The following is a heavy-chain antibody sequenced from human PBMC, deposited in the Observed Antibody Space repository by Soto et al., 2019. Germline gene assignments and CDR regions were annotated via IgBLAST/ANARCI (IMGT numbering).Heavy chain of an antibody. CDR1: GGSISSSSYY. J-gene: IGHJ4*02. V-gene: IGHV4-39*07. CDR3: ARDLVGLTHFDY. CDR2: IYYLGRT. Sequence: SETLSLTCTASGGSISSSSYYWGWIRQPPGKGLEWIGSIYYLGRTNYNPSLRSRVTMSLDTSKNQISLNLNSVTAADTAVYYCARDLVGLTHFDYWGQGILVTVSS. D-gene: IGHD2-8*02.